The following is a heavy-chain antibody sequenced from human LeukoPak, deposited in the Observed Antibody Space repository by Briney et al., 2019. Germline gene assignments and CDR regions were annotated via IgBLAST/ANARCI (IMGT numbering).Heavy chain of an antibody. D-gene: IGHD6-6*01. Sequence: SETLSLTCTVSGDSLSGNYWTWIRQPAGKGLEWIGYIYYSGSTNYNPSLESRATISVDTSKNQFSLNLSSVTAADTAVYYCAREYSSSSYVELWGQGTLVTVSS. CDR1: GDSLSGNY. V-gene: IGHV4-59*01. CDR3: AREYSSSSYVEL. J-gene: IGHJ4*02. CDR2: IYYSGST.